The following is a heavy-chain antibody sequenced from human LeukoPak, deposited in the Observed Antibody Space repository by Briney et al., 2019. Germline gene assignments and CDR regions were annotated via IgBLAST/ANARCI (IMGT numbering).Heavy chain of an antibody. V-gene: IGHV4-34*01. CDR2: INHSGST. CDR3: ARGKHYYGSGSYYRGYFDY. J-gene: IGHJ4*02. CDR1: GGSFSGYY. D-gene: IGHD3-10*01. Sequence: SETLSLTCAVYGGSFSGYYWSWIRQPPGKGLEWMGEINHSGSTNYNPSLKSRVTISVDTSKNHFSLKLSSVTAADTAVYYCARGKHYYGSGSYYRGYFDYWGQGTLVTVSS.